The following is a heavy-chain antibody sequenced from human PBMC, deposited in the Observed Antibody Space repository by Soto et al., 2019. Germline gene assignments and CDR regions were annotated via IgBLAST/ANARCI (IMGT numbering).Heavy chain of an antibody. V-gene: IGHV4-59*01. CDR3: ARGGEYGDYIFDY. J-gene: IGHJ4*02. CDR2: IYYSGST. Sequence: SETLSLTCTVSGGSISSYYWSWIRQPPGKGLEWIGYIYYSGSTNYNPSLKSRVTISVDTSKNQFSLKLSSVTAADTAVYYCARGGEYGDYIFDYWGQGTLVTVSS. CDR1: GGSISSYY. D-gene: IGHD4-17*01.